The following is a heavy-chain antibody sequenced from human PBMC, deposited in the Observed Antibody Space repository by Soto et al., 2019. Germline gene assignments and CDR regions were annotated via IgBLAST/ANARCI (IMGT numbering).Heavy chain of an antibody. CDR3: AREVSGIQAFDY. Sequence: QVQLQESGPGLVKPSETLSLTCVVSGGSINSSYWWNWVRQPPGKGLEGIGEISPGGSTNFNPSLQSRATMSVDKSKNHLSLKLDSVTAADTAVYYCAREVSGIQAFDYWGQGTLVTVSS. V-gene: IGHV4-4*02. D-gene: IGHD1-20*01. J-gene: IGHJ4*02. CDR2: ISPGGST. CDR1: GGSINSSYW.